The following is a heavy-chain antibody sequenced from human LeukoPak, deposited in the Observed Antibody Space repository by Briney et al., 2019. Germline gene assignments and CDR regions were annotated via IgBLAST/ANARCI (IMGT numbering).Heavy chain of an antibody. Sequence: ASVKVSCKASGYTFTGYYMHWVRQAPGQGLEWMGWINPNSGGTNYAQKFQGRVTMTGDTSISTAYMELSRLRSDDTAVYYCARVDYDSSGYYHAFDIWGQGTMVTVSS. V-gene: IGHV1-2*02. D-gene: IGHD3-22*01. J-gene: IGHJ3*02. CDR1: GYTFTGYY. CDR3: ARVDYDSSGYYHAFDI. CDR2: INPNSGGT.